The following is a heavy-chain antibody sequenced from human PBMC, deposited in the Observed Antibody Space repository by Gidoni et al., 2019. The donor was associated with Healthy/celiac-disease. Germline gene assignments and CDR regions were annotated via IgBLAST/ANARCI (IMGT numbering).Heavy chain of an antibody. V-gene: IGHV4-61*02. CDR2: IYTSGST. CDR1: GGSIRSGSYY. D-gene: IGHD3-3*01. J-gene: IGHJ6*02. Sequence: QVQLQESGPVLVKPSQTLSLTCTVSGGSIRSGSYYWSWIRQPAGKGLEWIGRIYTSGSTNYNPSLKSRVTISVDTSKNQFSLKLSSVTAADTAVYYCATSYDFWSGYSPYYYGMDVWGQGTTVTVSS. CDR3: ATSYDFWSGYSPYYYGMDV.